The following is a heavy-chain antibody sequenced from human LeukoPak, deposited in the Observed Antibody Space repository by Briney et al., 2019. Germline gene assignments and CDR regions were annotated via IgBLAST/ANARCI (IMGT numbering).Heavy chain of an antibody. V-gene: IGHV3-33*03. Sequence: PGGSLRLSCAASGFTFSNYGMHWVRQAPGKGLEWVALIWYDGRYKYYTDSVKGRFTISRDNSKNTLYLQMNSLRAEDTAVYYCARGRSSGWPYYFDYWGQGALVTVSS. J-gene: IGHJ4*02. CDR3: ARGRSSGWPYYFDY. CDR2: IWYDGRYK. CDR1: GFTFSNYG. D-gene: IGHD6-19*01.